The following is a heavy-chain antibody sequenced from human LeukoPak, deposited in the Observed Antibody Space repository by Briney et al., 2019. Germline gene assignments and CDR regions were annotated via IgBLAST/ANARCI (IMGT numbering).Heavy chain of an antibody. CDR1: GFSFTRHS. V-gene: IGHV3-7*01. CDR3: ARVQVGAAAGVPSYYIDY. Sequence: GRSLRLSCVASGFSFTRHSMNWVRQAPGKGLEWVANIKQDGSEKYYVDSVKGRFTISRDNAKNSLYLQMNSLRAEDTAVYYCARVQVGAAAGVPSYYIDYWGQGTLVTVPS. J-gene: IGHJ4*02. CDR2: IKQDGSEK. D-gene: IGHD6-13*01.